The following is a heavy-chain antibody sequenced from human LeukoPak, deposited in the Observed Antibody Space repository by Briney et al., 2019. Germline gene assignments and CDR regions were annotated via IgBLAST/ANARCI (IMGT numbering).Heavy chain of an antibody. J-gene: IGHJ5*02. CDR2: ISAYNGNT. CDR1: GYTFTSYG. D-gene: IGHD2-2*01. CDR3: ARENYCSSTSCLGGNWFDP. V-gene: IGHV1-18*03. Sequence: ASVKVSCKASGYTFTSYGISWVRQAPGQGLEWMGWISAYNGNTNYAQKLQGRVTMTTDTSTSTAYMELRSLRSDDMAVYYCARENYCSSTSCLGGNWFDPWGQGTLVTVSS.